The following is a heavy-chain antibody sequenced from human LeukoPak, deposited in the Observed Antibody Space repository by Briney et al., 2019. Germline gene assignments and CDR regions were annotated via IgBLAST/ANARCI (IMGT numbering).Heavy chain of an antibody. V-gene: IGHV3-74*01. Sequence: GGSLRLSCVASGFTFSNYWMHWVRQPPGKGLVWVSRIYVDGRTTNYADSVKGRLTISRDNAKNTVYLEMNSLGVEDTATYYCIRDFRSADLWGQGTLVTVTS. J-gene: IGHJ5*02. CDR2: IYVDGRTT. CDR1: GFTFSNYW. CDR3: IRDFRSADL.